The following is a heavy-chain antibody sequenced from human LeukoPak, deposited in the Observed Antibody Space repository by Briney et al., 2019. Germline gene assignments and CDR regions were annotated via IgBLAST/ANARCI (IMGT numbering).Heavy chain of an antibody. D-gene: IGHD3-22*01. CDR3: AKGKRDYYDNSALDY. V-gene: IGHV3-23*01. CDR1: GFTFNNYA. CDR2: ISGSGGTT. Sequence: PGGSLRLSCAASGFTFNNYAMSWVRQAPGKGLEWVSAISGSGGTTYYTDSVKGRFTISGDNSKNTLYLQMNSLRAEDTAVYYCAKGKRDYYDNSALDYWGQGTLVAVSS. J-gene: IGHJ4*02.